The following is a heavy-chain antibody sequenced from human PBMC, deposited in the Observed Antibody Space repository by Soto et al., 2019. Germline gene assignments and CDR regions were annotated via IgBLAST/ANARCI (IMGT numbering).Heavy chain of an antibody. CDR2: IDGAGRST. V-gene: IGHV3-74*01. D-gene: IGHD6-6*01. CDR3: ARVGSTSWY. Sequence: EVQLVESGGGLVQPGGSLRLYCAASGFTFSSYWMHWVRQPPGKGLVWVSRIDGAGRSTNYADSVKGRFTISRDNAKNTLYLQMNSLKAEDTAVYYCARVGSTSWYWGQGTPVTVSS. J-gene: IGHJ4*02. CDR1: GFTFSSYW.